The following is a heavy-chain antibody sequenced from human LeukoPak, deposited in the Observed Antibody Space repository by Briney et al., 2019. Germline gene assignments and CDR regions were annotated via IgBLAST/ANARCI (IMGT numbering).Heavy chain of an antibody. CDR2: ISSSSSYF. CDR1: GFTLSSHS. J-gene: IGHJ4*02. D-gene: IGHD5-18*01. V-gene: IGHV3-21*06. CDR3: ARGAYNYGYIFDY. Sequence: GGSLRLSCAAFGFTLSSHSMNWVRQAPGKGLEWVSSISSSSSYFYYADSVKGRFTISRDNAKNSLYLQMNSLRAEDTAVCYCARGAYNYGYIFDYWGQGTLVTVSS.